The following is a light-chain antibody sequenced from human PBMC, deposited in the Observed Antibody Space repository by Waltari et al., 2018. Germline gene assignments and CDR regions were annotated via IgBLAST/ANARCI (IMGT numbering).Light chain of an antibody. CDR1: TSNIGYNY. V-gene: IGLV1-51*01. CDR2: DNN. J-gene: IGLJ3*02. Sequence: QSVLTQPPSVSAAPGQKVTISCSGSTSNIGYNYVSWYQQLPGTAPKLLIYDNNQRPSGIPDRVSGSKSGTSATLGITGLQTGDEANYYCGTWDTSLSAVVFGGGTKLTVL. CDR3: GTWDTSLSAVV.